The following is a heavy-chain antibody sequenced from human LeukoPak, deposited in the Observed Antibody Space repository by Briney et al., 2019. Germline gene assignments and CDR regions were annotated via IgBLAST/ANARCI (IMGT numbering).Heavy chain of an antibody. J-gene: IGHJ4*02. CDR3: ARDHNYAFDY. Sequence: PGGSLRLSCAASGFTFSDYSMNWVRQAPGKDLEWLSYIGLSSGARYYADSVKGRFSISSDNAKNSLSLQMNSLRADDTAVYYCARDHNYAFDYWGQGILVTVSS. CDR1: GFTFSDYS. D-gene: IGHD5-18*01. CDR2: IGLSSGAR. V-gene: IGHV3-48*04.